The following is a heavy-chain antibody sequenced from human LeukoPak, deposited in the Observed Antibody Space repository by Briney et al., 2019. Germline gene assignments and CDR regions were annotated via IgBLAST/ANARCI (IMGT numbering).Heavy chain of an antibody. D-gene: IGHD1-1*01. CDR1: GFTFSSYG. Sequence: GGSLRLSCAASGFTFSSYGMHWVRQAPGKGLEWVSSISSSSSYIYYADSVKGRFTISRDNAKNSLYLQMNSLRAEDTAVYYCARGRSVPPKYFQHWGQGTLVTVSS. V-gene: IGHV3-21*01. CDR3: ARGRSVPPKYFQH. CDR2: ISSSSSYI. J-gene: IGHJ1*01.